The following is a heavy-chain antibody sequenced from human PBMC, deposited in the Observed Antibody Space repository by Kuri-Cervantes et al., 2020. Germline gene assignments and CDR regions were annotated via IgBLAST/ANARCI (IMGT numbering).Heavy chain of an antibody. CDR3: ARGTHCSSSTNCQPPYNWFDP. D-gene: IGHD2-2*01. V-gene: IGHV3-33*01. CDR1: GFTFSSYG. J-gene: IGHJ5*02. CDR2: IWYDGSNK. Sequence: GGSLRLSCAASGFTFSSYGMHWVRQAPGKGLEWVAVIWYDGSNKYYADSVKGRFTISRDNSKNTLYPQMNSLRAEDTAVYYCARGTHCSSSTNCQPPYNWFDPWGQGTLVTVSS.